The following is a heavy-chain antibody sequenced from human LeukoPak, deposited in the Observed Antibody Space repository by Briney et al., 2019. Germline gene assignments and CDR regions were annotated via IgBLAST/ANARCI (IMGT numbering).Heavy chain of an antibody. CDR2: IRYDGSNK. CDR1: GFTFSSYG. J-gene: IGHJ6*02. V-gene: IGHV3-30*02. CDR3: ARAGDSGYSYDSIPYYYGMDV. Sequence: PGGSLRLSCAASGFTFSSYGMHWVRQAPGKGLEWVAFIRYDGSNKYYADSVKGRFTISRDNSKNTLYLQMNSLRAGDTAVYYCARAGDSGYSYDSIPYYYGMDVWGQGTTVTVSS. D-gene: IGHD5-18*01.